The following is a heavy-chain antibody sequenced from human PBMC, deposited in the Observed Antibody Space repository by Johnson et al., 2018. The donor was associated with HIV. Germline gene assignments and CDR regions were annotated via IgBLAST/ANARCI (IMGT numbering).Heavy chain of an antibody. CDR2: IQYDGSDK. Sequence: QVQLVESGGGVVQPGRSLRLSCAASGFTFSSYGMHWVRQAPGKGLEWVTFIQYDGSDKSYADSVKGRFTISRDNSKDTLYLQMNNLTTEDTAVYSCASGVVTLSFDIWGQGTMVTVSS. V-gene: IGHV3-30*02. D-gene: IGHD3-3*01. CDR3: ASGVVTLSFDI. CDR1: GFTFSSYG. J-gene: IGHJ3*02.